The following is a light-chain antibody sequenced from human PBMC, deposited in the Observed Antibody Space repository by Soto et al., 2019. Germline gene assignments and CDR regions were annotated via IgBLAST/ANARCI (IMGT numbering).Light chain of an antibody. CDR3: GSYTSASTLV. CDR1: SSDVGAYNY. J-gene: IGLJ1*01. CDR2: EVI. Sequence: ALAQPASVSGSPGQSITISCTGTSSDVGAYNYVSWYQQHPGKAPKLMIYEVINRPSGVSNRFSGSKSGNTASLTISGLQAEDEADYYCGSYTSASTLVFGTGTKVTVL. V-gene: IGLV2-14*01.